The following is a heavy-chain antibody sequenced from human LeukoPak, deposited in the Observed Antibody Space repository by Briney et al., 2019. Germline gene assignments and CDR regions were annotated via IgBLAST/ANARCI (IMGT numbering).Heavy chain of an antibody. CDR2: INHRGST. CDR1: GESFSKYY. V-gene: IGHV4-34*01. J-gene: IGHJ4*02. D-gene: IGHD1-26*01. Sequence: SETLSLTCAVYGESFSKYYWTWIRQPTGKGLEWTGEINHRGSTNHNPSLKSRVTISVDTSKHQFSLRLSSVTAADAAVYYCASSVGSTDYWGQGTLVTVSS. CDR3: ASSVGSTDY.